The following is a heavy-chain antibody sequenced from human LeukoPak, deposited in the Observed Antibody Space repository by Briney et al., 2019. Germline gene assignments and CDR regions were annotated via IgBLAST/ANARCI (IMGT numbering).Heavy chain of an antibody. CDR2: INHSGST. J-gene: IGHJ4*02. V-gene: IGHV4-34*01. Sequence: PSETLSLTCAVYGGSFSGYYWSWIRQPPGKGLEWIGEINHSGSTNYNPSLMSRVTISVDTSKNQFSLKLSSVTAADTAVYYCASRYSSGWYTGAQTDYWGQGTLATVSS. CDR1: GGSFSGYY. CDR3: ASRYSSGWYTGAQTDY. D-gene: IGHD6-19*01.